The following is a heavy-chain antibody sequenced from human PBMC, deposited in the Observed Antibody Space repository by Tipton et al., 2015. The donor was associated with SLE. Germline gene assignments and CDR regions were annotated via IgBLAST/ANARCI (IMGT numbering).Heavy chain of an antibody. CDR2: INPNTGGT. V-gene: IGHV1-2*04. J-gene: IGHJ2*01. D-gene: IGHD2-15*01. CDR3: ARGWSDWYSDL. Sequence: QLVQSGAEVKKPGASVRVSCQASGYTFTTYFIHWVRQAPGQGLEWMGRINPNTGGTIYSQKFQGWVTMTRDTSISTAYIELNSLTSDDTAIYYCARGWSDWYSDLWGRGTLVVVSS. CDR1: GYTFTTYF.